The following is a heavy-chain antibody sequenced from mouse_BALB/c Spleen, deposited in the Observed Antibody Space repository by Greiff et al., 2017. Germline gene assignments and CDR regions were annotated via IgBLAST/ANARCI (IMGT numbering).Heavy chain of an antibody. Sequence: EVKVVESGGGLVKPGGSLKLSCAASGFTFSSYAMSWVRQSPEKRLEWVAEISSGGSYTYYPDTVTGRFTISRDNAKNTLYLEMSSLRSEDTAMYYCAKSTMIPPYYAMDYWGQGTSVTVSS. CDR2: ISSGGSYT. V-gene: IGHV5-9-4*01. J-gene: IGHJ4*01. CDR1: GFTFSSYA. CDR3: AKSTMIPPYYAMDY. D-gene: IGHD2-4*01.